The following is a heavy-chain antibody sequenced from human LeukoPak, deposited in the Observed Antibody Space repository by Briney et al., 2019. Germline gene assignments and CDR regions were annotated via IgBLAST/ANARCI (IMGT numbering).Heavy chain of an antibody. D-gene: IGHD6-19*01. CDR1: GFTFSRSW. J-gene: IGHJ4*02. CDR2: IKTDGSIT. V-gene: IGHV3-74*01. CDR3: ASGWYDVGLIDY. Sequence: GGSLRLSCAASGFTFSRSWMHWVRQAPGKGPVWVSRIKTDGSITDYADSVKGRFTISRDNAKNSLYLQMNSLRAEDTAVYYCASGWYDVGLIDYWGQGTLVTVSS.